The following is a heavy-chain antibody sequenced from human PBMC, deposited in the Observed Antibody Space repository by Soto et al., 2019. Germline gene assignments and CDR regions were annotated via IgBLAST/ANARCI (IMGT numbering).Heavy chain of an antibody. D-gene: IGHD3-9*01. CDR3: ARETGPIDY. Sequence: PSQALSLTCAISGDSVSSYNAASYCIRQSPSRGLEWLGRTYYRSKWYNDYAVSVKGRITINPDTSKNQFSLQLNSVTPEDTAVYYCARETGPIDYWGQGTLVTVSS. J-gene: IGHJ4*02. CDR2: TYYRSKWYN. V-gene: IGHV6-1*01. CDR1: GDSVSSYNAA.